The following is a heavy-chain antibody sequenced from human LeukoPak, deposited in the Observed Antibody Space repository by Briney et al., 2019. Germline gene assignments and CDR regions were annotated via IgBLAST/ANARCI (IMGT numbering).Heavy chain of an antibody. CDR2: IIPIFGIA. D-gene: IGHD5-18*01. Sequence: SVKASCKASGGTFSSYAISWVRQAPGQGLEWMGRIIPIFGIANYAQKFQGRVTITADKSTSTAYMELSSLRSEDTAVYYCAVPTAMVTPLDYYYYGMDVWGQGTTVTVSS. J-gene: IGHJ6*02. CDR1: GGTFSSYA. CDR3: AVPTAMVTPLDYYYYGMDV. V-gene: IGHV1-69*10.